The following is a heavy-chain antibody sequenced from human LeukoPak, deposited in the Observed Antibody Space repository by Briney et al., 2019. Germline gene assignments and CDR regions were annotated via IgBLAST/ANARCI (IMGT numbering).Heavy chain of an antibody. Sequence: PGESLKISCKASGYTFTHQWIGWVRQMSGSGLEWMGIIHPRDSDTIYSPSFQGHVTISADTSINTAYLEWSSLEASDTAIYYCARHSDVIGAIWGQGTLVTVSS. CDR3: ARHSDVIGAI. CDR1: GYTFTHQW. J-gene: IGHJ4*02. V-gene: IGHV5-51*01. D-gene: IGHD3-10*01. CDR2: IHPRDSDT.